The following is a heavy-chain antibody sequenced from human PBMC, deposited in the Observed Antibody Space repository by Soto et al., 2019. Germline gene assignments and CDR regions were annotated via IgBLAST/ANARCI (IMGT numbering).Heavy chain of an antibody. CDR1: GGTFSNYA. J-gene: IGHJ5*02. Sequence: QVHLVQSGAEVKKPGSSVNVSCKASGGTFSNYAITWVRQAPGQGLEWVGRIIPIFGTTNVAQKFQGRVTITADESTTTGYIELSGLRSDDTAVYYCAKDGGADGYFGNWLDPWGQGTLVTVSS. V-gene: IGHV1-69*15. D-gene: IGHD5-12*01. CDR3: AKDGGADGYFGNWLDP. CDR2: IIPIFGTT.